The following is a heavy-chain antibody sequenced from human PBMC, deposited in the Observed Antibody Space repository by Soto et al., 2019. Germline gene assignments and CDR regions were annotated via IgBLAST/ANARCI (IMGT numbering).Heavy chain of an antibody. CDR1: GYTFASYY. J-gene: IGHJ6*02. CDR2: INPSGGST. V-gene: IGHV1-46*01. Sequence: ASEKVSCKASGYTFASYYMHWVRQAPGQGLEWMGIINPSGGSTSYAQKFQGRVTMTRDTSTSTVYMELSSLRSEDTAVYYCARDPSSIAARPPYYYGMDVWGQGTTVTVSS. D-gene: IGHD6-6*01. CDR3: ARDPSSIAARPPYYYGMDV.